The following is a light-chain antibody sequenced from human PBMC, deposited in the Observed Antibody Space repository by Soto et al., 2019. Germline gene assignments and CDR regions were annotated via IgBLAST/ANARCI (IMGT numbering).Light chain of an antibody. CDR3: LQQHGFPLT. J-gene: IGKJ4*01. CDR2: AAS. CDR1: QDISED. Sequence: AIQMTQSPSSLSASVGDRVTITCRATQDISEDLGGYQQKPGKAPKILIYAASSLQSEVPSRFIGSGSGTDFTLTISSLQPEDFATYFCLQQHGFPLTFGGGTKVEIK. V-gene: IGKV1-6*01.